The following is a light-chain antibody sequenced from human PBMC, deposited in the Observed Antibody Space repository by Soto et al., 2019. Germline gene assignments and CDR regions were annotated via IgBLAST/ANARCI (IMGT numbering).Light chain of an antibody. J-gene: IGKJ1*01. CDR2: DAS. Sequence: IQMTQSPSTLSASVGDTVTITCRASQSISVSLAWYQQKPGKAPNLLIYDASTLQGGVPSRFSGSGSGTEFTLTDTSLQPEDFATYFCQQYDKYSTFGHGTKVDIK. CDR1: QSISVS. V-gene: IGKV1-5*01. CDR3: QQYDKYST.